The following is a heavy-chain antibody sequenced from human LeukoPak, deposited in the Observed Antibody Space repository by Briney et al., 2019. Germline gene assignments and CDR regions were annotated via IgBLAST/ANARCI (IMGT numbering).Heavy chain of an antibody. CDR1: GFTFSSYG. D-gene: IGHD6-6*01. Sequence: PGGSLRLSCAASGFTFSSYGMHWVRQAPGKGLEWEAVIWYDGSNKYCADSVKGRFTISRDNSKNTLYLQMNSLRAEDTAVYYCARDQAESSGFDYWGQGTLVTVSS. CDR2: IWYDGSNK. V-gene: IGHV3-33*01. CDR3: ARDQAESSGFDY. J-gene: IGHJ4*02.